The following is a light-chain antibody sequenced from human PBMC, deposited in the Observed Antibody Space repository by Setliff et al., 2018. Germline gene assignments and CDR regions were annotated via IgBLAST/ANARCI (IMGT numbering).Light chain of an antibody. CDR1: TSNIGKNF. CDR3: ATWDDSLSAYV. J-gene: IGLJ1*01. CDR2: RNN. V-gene: IGLV1-47*01. Sequence: QSALTQPPSASGAPGQSVTISCSGSTSNIGKNFVYWYQQVPGTVPKLLIYRNNQRPSGVSDRFSGSKSGTSASLAISGLRSEDGADYYCATWDDSLSAYVFGTGTKVTVL.